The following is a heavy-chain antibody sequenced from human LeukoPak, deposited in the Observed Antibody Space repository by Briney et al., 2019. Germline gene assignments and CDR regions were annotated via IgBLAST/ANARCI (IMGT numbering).Heavy chain of an antibody. D-gene: IGHD6-13*01. CDR1: GFTFSSYE. CDR2: ISGSGGST. J-gene: IGHJ4*02. CDR3: AKDWGIAAANNFDY. V-gene: IGHV3-23*01. Sequence: GGSLRLSCAASGFTFSSYEMNWVRQAPGKGLEWVSAISGSGGSTYYADSVKGRFTISRDNSKNTLYLQMNSLRAEDTAVYYCAKDWGIAAANNFDYWGQGTLVTVSS.